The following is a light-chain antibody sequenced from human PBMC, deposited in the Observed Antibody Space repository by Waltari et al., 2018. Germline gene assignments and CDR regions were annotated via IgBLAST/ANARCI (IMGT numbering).Light chain of an antibody. J-gene: IGKJ1*01. CDR2: GAS. V-gene: IGKV3-20*01. Sequence: EIVLTQSPGSLSSSPGERVTLSCRASQSVSRALPWYQQKPGQPPRLLTLGASNRATGIPDRFSGSGAGTDFSLTISRLEPEDFAVYYCQHYVRLPATFGQGTKVEIK. CDR3: QHYVRLPAT. CDR1: QSVSRA.